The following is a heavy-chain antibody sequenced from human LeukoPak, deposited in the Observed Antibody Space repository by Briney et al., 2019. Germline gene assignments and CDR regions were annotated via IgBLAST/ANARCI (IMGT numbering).Heavy chain of an antibody. CDR3: ARVLFTMVRGVMSWSDP. V-gene: IGHV4-34*01. J-gene: IGHJ5*02. Sequence: SETLSLTCAVYGGSFSGYYWSWIRQPPGKGLEWIGEINHSGSTNYNPSLKSRVTISVDTSKNQFSLKLSSVTAADTAVYYCARVLFTMVRGVMSWSDPGGQETLFTVPS. CDR1: GGSFSGYY. D-gene: IGHD3-10*01. CDR2: INHSGST.